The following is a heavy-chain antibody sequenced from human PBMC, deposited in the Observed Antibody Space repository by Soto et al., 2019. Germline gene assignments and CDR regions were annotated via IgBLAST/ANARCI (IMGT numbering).Heavy chain of an antibody. J-gene: IGHJ4*02. V-gene: IGHV3-48*02. CDR1: GFTFTTYS. D-gene: IGHD3-9*01. Sequence: EVQLVESGGGFVQPGGSLRLSCVASGFTFTTYSMNWVRQAPGKGLEWVSYISTTGSAVFYADSVKGRFTISRDNAKNSLSLQLNSLRDEDTAVYYCARDRDWAFDFWGQGTLVTVSS. CDR3: ARDRDWAFDF. CDR2: ISTTGSAV.